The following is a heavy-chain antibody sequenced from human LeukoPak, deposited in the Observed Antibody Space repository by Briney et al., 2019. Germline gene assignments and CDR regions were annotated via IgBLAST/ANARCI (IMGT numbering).Heavy chain of an antibody. Sequence: GGSLRLSCLASKFTFNNYAMTWVRQAPGKGLEWVSSISGSGDNMDYADSVEGRFTISRDDAKKSVFLQMNSLRVEDTAVYYCVGEDYNILTGPGQGAFDVWGQGTVVTVSS. CDR1: KFTFNNYA. V-gene: IGHV3-21*01. J-gene: IGHJ3*01. CDR2: ISGSGDNM. CDR3: VGEDYNILTGPGQGAFDV. D-gene: IGHD3-9*01.